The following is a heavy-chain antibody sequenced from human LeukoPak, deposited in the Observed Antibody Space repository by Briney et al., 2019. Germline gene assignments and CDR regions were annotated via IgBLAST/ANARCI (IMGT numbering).Heavy chain of an antibody. V-gene: IGHV3-43*02. CDR3: AKDTGITPSGISGFFDF. J-gene: IGHJ4*02. Sequence: GGSLRLSCAASGFSFDDYAMHWVRQAPGKGLAWVSLISGDGDSTYYADSVKGRFTVSRDNSKDSLYLQMNSLRTEDTALYYCAKDTGITPSGISGFFDFWGQGTLVTVSS. CDR2: ISGDGDST. CDR1: GFSFDDYA. D-gene: IGHD6-13*01.